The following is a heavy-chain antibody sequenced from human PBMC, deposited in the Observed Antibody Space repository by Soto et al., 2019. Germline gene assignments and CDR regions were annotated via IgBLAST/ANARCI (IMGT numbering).Heavy chain of an antibody. CDR1: GDSIGSGQHY. CDR3: ARVAIVVLDQRAPRKGRLNWFDP. CDR2: IYYSVAT. V-gene: IGHV4-39*02. J-gene: IGHJ5*02. D-gene: IGHD1-26*01. Sequence: SETLSLTCTVSGDSIGSGQHYRGWVRRSPGKGLEWIGSIYYSVATYTNPSLRGRLTISSDMPKNQFFLTLRSVTAADTAVYYCARVAIVVLDQRAPRKGRLNWFDPWGPGTLVTVSS.